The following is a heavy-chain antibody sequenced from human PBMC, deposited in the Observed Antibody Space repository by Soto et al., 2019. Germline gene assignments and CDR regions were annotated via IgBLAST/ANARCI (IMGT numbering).Heavy chain of an antibody. CDR2: ISSNSYI. CDR3: ASDCRGGSCYPGMDV. CDR1: GFTFNSYT. Sequence: GGSLRLSCAASGFTFNSYTINWVRQAPGKRLEWLSSISSNSYIFSTDSVRGGFAISRENATNGVYLQINSRRADDTAGYFCASDCRGGSCYPGMDVWGQGTTVTVSS. J-gene: IGHJ6*02. V-gene: IGHV3-21*01. D-gene: IGHD2-15*01.